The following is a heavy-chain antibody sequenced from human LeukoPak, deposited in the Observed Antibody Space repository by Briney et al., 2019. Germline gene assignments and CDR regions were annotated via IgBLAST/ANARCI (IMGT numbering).Heavy chain of an antibody. D-gene: IGHD3-22*01. CDR3: AVQITMIVVVPYFDY. CDR1: GLTFSDYY. Sequence: GGPLRLSCAASGLTFSDYYMTWIRQAPGKGLEWVSSISGTGTTIYSADSVRGRFTVSRDNARNSLFLHMNSLRAEDTAVYYCAVQITMIVVVPYFDYWGQGTLVTVSS. V-gene: IGHV3-11*04. CDR2: ISGTGTTI. J-gene: IGHJ4*02.